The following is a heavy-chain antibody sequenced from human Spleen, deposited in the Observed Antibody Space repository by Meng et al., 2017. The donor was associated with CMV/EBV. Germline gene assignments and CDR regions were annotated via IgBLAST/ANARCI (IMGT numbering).Heavy chain of an antibody. CDR3: ARSGHTIFGVVIDNWFDP. CDR1: TFSSYG. Sequence: TFSSYGISWVRQAPGQGLEWMGGIIPIFGTANYAQKFQGRVTITTDESTSTAYMELSSLRSEDTAVYYCARSGHTIFGVVIDNWFDPWGQGTLVTVSS. V-gene: IGHV1-69*05. J-gene: IGHJ5*02. CDR2: IIPIFGTA. D-gene: IGHD3-3*01.